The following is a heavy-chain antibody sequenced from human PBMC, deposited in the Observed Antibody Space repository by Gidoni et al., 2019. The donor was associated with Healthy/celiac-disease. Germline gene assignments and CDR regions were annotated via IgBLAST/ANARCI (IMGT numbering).Heavy chain of an antibody. V-gene: IGHV4-38-2*02. CDR1: GYSISSGSY. D-gene: IGHD3-22*01. CDR3: AHDLGAQPDYYDSSAYSGTFDY. Sequence: QVQLQESGPGLVKPSETLSLPCTVSGYSISSGSYWGWIRQPPGKGLEWIGSIYHSGSTYYNPSLKSRVTISVDTSKNQFSLKLSSVTAADTAVYYCAHDLGAQPDYYDSSAYSGTFDYWGQGTLVTVSS. CDR2: IYHSGST. J-gene: IGHJ4*02.